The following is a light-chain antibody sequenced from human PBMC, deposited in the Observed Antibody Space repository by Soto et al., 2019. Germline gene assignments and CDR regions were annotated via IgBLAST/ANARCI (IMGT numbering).Light chain of an antibody. J-gene: IGKJ3*01. V-gene: IGKV3-20*01. CDR2: STS. CDR1: QSVSSRD. CDR3: HQSGISPLT. Sequence: EIVLTQSPGTLSLSPGERATLSCRASQSVSSRDLAWYQQKPGQAPRLLISSTSHRATGIPDRFSGSGSGTDFTLTISRLDPEDFAVYYCHQSGISPLTFGPGTKVDVK.